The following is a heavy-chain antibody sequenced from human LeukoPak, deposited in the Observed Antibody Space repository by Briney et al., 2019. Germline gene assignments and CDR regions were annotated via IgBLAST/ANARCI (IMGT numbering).Heavy chain of an antibody. D-gene: IGHD5-18*01. V-gene: IGHV4-39*01. CDR2: IYYSGST. Sequence: GSLRLSCAASGFTVSSNYMSWVRQAPGKGLEWIGSIYYSGSTYYNPSLKSRVTISVDTSKNQFSLKLSSVTAADTAVYYCARLQRDLSFFDYWGQGTLVTVSS. CDR1: GFTVSSNY. J-gene: IGHJ4*02. CDR3: ARLQRDLSFFDY.